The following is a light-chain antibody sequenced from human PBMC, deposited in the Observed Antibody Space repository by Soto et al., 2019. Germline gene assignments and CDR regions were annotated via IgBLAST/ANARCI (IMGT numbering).Light chain of an antibody. CDR3: QQYGSSPLT. CDR2: ATS. CDR1: QSVSSSS. Sequence: EIVLTQSACTLSLSAGERATLSCRASQSVSSSSLAWYQQKHGQAPRLLIYATSYSATGIPDRFSGSWYGTDFNLTISRLEAEDFAVYYCQQYGSSPLTFGQGTKVDIK. J-gene: IGKJ1*01. V-gene: IGKV3-20*01.